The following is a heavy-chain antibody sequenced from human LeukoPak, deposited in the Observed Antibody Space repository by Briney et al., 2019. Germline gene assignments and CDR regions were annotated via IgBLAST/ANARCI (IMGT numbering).Heavy chain of an antibody. V-gene: IGHV3-48*04. CDR2: ISSRGTTI. D-gene: IGHD2-15*01. Sequence: GGSLRLSCAASGFTFSTYSMNWVRQAPGKGLEWVSYISSRGTTIYNADSVKGRFTISRDNAKNSLHLQMNSLRAEDTAVYYCARDSIVDGAFDIWGQGTMVTVSS. CDR1: GFTFSTYS. J-gene: IGHJ3*02. CDR3: ARDSIVDGAFDI.